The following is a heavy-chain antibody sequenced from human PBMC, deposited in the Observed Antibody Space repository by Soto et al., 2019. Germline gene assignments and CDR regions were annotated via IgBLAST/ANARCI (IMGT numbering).Heavy chain of an antibody. D-gene: IGHD6-19*01. CDR3: AKGAAVADRAEYSQH. J-gene: IGHJ1*01. CDR1: GFTFSSYG. V-gene: IGHV3-30*18. Sequence: PGGSLRLSCAASGFTFSSYGMHWVRQAPGKGLEWVAVISYDGSNKYYADSVKGRFTISRDNSKNTLYLQMNSLRAEDTAVYYCAKGAAVADRAEYSQHWGQGTLVTVSS. CDR2: ISYDGSNK.